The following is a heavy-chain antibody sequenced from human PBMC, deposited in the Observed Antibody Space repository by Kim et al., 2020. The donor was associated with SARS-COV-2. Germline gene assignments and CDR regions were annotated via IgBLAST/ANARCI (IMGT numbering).Heavy chain of an antibody. Sequence: SETLSLTCAVYGGSFSGYYWSWIRQPPGKGLEWIGEINHSGSTNYNPSLKSRVTISVDTSKNQFSLKLSSVTAADTAVYYCARGAPMRIAAAGTFFWYFDLWGRGTLVTVSS. CDR2: INHSGST. V-gene: IGHV4-34*01. J-gene: IGHJ2*01. D-gene: IGHD6-13*01. CDR1: GGSFSGYY. CDR3: ARGAPMRIAAAGTFFWYFDL.